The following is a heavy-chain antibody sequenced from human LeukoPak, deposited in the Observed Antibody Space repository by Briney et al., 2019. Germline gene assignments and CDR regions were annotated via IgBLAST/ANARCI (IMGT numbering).Heavy chain of an antibody. D-gene: IGHD2-21*02. CDR2: INSDGTII. J-gene: IGHJ4*02. V-gene: IGHV3-74*01. CDR1: GFTFSNAW. CDR3: ARSMYCGGDCYYYFDY. Sequence: GGSLRLSCAASGFTFSNAWMSWVRQAPGKGLEWVGRINSDGTIIGYADSVKGRFTISRDNAKNTLYLQMNSLRTDDTAVYYCARSMYCGGDCYYYFDYWGQGTLVTVAS.